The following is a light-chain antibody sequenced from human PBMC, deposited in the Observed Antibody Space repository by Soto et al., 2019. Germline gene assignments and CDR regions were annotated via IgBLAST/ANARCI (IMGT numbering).Light chain of an antibody. CDR3: QQYNNWPPIT. J-gene: IGKJ5*01. CDR1: QSVSSD. V-gene: IGKV3-15*01. CDR2: GAS. Sequence: EIVMTQSPATLSVSPGERATLSCRASQSVSSDLAWYHQKPGQAPRLLIYGASTRATGIPARFSGSGSGTEFTLTINSLQSEDFAVYYCQQYNNWPPITFGQGTRLAIK.